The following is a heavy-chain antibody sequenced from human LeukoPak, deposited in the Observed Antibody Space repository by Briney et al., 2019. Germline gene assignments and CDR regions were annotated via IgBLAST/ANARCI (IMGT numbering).Heavy chain of an antibody. J-gene: IGHJ4*02. V-gene: IGHV1-69*05. CDR3: ARGQYSSGFDY. CDR1: GGTFSSYA. D-gene: IGHD6-19*01. CDR2: IIPIFGTA. Sequence: SVKVSCKASGGTFSSYAISWVRQAPGQGLEWMGGIIPIFGTANYAQKFQGRVTMTRDMSTSTVYMELSSLRSEDTAVYYCARGQYSSGFDYWGQGTLVTVSS.